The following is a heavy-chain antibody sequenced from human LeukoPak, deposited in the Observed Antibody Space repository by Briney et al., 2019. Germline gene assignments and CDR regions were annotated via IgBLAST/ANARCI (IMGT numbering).Heavy chain of an antibody. CDR3: AISRYRGESHYAFDY. CDR2: ISAYNGNT. Sequence: AASVKVSCKASGVTFSNYAISWVREAPGQGLEWMGWISAYNGNTNYAQKLQGRVTMTTDTSTSTAYMELRSLRSDDTAVYYCAISRYRGESHYAFDYWGQGTLVTVSS. J-gene: IGHJ4*02. CDR1: GVTFSNYA. D-gene: IGHD3-10*01. V-gene: IGHV1-18*01.